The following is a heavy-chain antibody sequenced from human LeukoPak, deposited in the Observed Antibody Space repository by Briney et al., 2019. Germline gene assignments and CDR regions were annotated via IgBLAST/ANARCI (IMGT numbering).Heavy chain of an antibody. V-gene: IGHV5-51*01. CDR2: IYPGDSAT. CDR1: GYSFTSYW. J-gene: IGHJ4*02. CDR3: ARSRDGYNYPYYFDY. D-gene: IGHD5-24*01. Sequence: GESLKISCKGSGYSFTSYWIGWVRQMPGKGLEWMGIIYPGDSATRYSPSFQGQVTISADKSISTAYLQWSSLKASDTAMYYCARSRDGYNYPYYFDYWGQGTLVTVSS.